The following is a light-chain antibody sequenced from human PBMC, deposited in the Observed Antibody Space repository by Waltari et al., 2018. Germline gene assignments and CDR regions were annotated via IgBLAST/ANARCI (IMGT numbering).Light chain of an antibody. V-gene: IGKV1-39*01. CDR2: AVF. CDR3: QQSYTMPMYT. Sequence: DIQMTQSPSYLSASVGHRVTNTRRASQDISNNLNWYPQKPGKAPDLLIFAVFTLQSGVPSRFSGSGSGTEFTLTISSLQPEDSATYYCQQSYTMPMYTFGQGTKLEIK. J-gene: IGKJ2*01. CDR1: QDISNN.